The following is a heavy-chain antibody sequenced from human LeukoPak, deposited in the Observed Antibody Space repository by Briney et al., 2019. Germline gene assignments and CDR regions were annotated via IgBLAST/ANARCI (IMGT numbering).Heavy chain of an antibody. J-gene: IGHJ5*02. V-gene: IGHV4-59*12. CDR3: ASLPGGDNWFDP. Sequence: SETLSLTCTVSGGSINSYYWSWIRQSPGKGLEWIGYIYYSGSTNYNPSLKSRVTISIDKSNNQFSLKLSSVTAADTAMYYCASLPGGDNWFDPWGQGTLVTVSS. CDR1: GGSINSYY. D-gene: IGHD7-27*01. CDR2: IYYSGST.